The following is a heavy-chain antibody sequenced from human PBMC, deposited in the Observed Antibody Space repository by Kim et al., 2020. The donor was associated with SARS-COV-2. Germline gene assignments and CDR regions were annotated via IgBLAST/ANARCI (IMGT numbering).Heavy chain of an antibody. D-gene: IGHD6-13*01. J-gene: IGHJ6*01. CDR2: ISYDGSNK. CDR3: ASGIAAAAPHGDYGTDV. CDR1: GFTFSSYA. V-gene: IGHV3-30*04. Sequence: GGSLRLSCAASGFTFSSYAMHWVRQAPGKGLEWVAVISYDGSNKYYADSVKGRFTISRDNSKNTLYLQMNSLRAEDTAVHYCASGIAAAAPHGDYGTDV.